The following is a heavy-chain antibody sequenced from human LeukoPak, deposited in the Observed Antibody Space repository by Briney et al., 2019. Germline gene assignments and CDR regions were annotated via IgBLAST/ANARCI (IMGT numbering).Heavy chain of an antibody. D-gene: IGHD1-7*01. V-gene: IGHV1-18*01. CDR2: ISAYNGNT. CDR1: GYTFTSYA. J-gene: IGHJ4*02. CDR3: ASEGRGTYNFDY. Sequence: GASVNVSCKASGYTFTSYAISWVRQAPGQGLEWMGWISAYNGNTNYAQKLQGRVTMTTDTSTTTAYMELRSLRSDDTAVYFCASEGRGTYNFDYWGQGTLVTVSS.